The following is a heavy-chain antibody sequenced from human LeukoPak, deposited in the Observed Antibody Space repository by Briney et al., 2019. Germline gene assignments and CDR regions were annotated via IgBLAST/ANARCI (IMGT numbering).Heavy chain of an antibody. D-gene: IGHD3-10*01. CDR2: FDPEDGET. CDR3: ARGVSPVRGVNYYYGMDV. Sequence: ASVKVSCKVSGYTLTELSMHWVRQAPGKGLEWMGGFDPEDGETIYAQKFQGRVTMTEDTSTDTAYMELSSLRSEDTAVYYCARGVSPVRGVNYYYGMDVWGRGTTVTISS. V-gene: IGHV1-24*01. J-gene: IGHJ6*02. CDR1: GYTLTELS.